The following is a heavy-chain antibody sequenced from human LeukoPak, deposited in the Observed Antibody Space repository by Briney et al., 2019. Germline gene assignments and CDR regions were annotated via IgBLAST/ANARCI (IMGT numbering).Heavy chain of an antibody. Sequence: PGGSLRLSRAASGFTFSSYAMHWVRQTPGKGLEWVAVISYDGSNKYYADSVKGRFTISRDNSKNTLYLQMNSLRAEDTAVYYCARGVTMVRSYFDYWGQGTLVTVSS. CDR1: GFTFSSYA. CDR3: ARGVTMVRSYFDY. D-gene: IGHD3-10*01. V-gene: IGHV3-30-3*01. CDR2: ISYDGSNK. J-gene: IGHJ4*02.